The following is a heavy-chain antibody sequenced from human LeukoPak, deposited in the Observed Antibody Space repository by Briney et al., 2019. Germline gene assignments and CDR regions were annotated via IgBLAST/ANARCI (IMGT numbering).Heavy chain of an antibody. CDR2: ISWNSGSI. J-gene: IGHJ4*02. CDR3: TKDKGQQRASGIDY. V-gene: IGHV3-9*01. CDR1: GFTFDDYA. Sequence: GRSLRLSCAASGFTFDDYATHWVRQAPGKGLEWVSGISWNSGSIGYADCVKGRFTISRDNAKNSLYLQMNSLRAEDTALYYCTKDKGQQRASGIDYWGQGTLVTVSS. D-gene: IGHD6-25*01.